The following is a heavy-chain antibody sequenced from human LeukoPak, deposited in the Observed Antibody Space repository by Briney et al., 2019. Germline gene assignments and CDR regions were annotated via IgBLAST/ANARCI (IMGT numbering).Heavy chain of an antibody. Sequence: PSETLSLTCTVSGDSISSSSYYWGWIRQPPGKGLEWIGSIYYSGSTYYNPSLKSRVTISVDTSKNQFSLKLSSVTAADTAVYYSARHSRYDSKHYFDYWGQGTLVTVSS. CDR3: ARHSRYDSKHYFDY. CDR1: GDSISSSSYY. CDR2: IYYSGST. D-gene: IGHD3-22*01. V-gene: IGHV4-39*01. J-gene: IGHJ4*02.